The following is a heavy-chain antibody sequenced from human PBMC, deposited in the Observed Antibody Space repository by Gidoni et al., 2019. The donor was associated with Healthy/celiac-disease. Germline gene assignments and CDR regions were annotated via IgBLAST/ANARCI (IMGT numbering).Heavy chain of an antibody. CDR3: ARDWGYSYGLNPTHPLDY. V-gene: IGHV3-11*01. CDR1: GLTLSDYY. J-gene: IGHJ4*02. CDR2: SSSSGSTI. D-gene: IGHD5-18*01. Sequence: QVQLVESGGGLVKPGGSLSLSGAASGLTLSDYYIGWIRQAPGKGLEWVSYSSSSGSTIYYADSVKGRFTISRDNAKNSLYLQMSSLRAEDTAVYYCARDWGYSYGLNPTHPLDYWGQGTLVTVSS.